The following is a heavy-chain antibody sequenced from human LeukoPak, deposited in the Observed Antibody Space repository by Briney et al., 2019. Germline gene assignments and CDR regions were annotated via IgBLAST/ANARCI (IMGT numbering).Heavy chain of an antibody. V-gene: IGHV3-23*01. J-gene: IGHJ4*02. D-gene: IGHD3-22*01. CDR3: AKGYDSSGYLFDY. CDR1: GFAFSSYA. CDR2: ISGSGGST. Sequence: GGSLRLSCAASGFAFSSYAMSWVRQAPGKGLEWVSAISGSGGSTYYADSVKGRFTISRDNSKNTLYLQMNSLRAEDTAVYYCAKGYDSSGYLFDYWGQGTLVTVSS.